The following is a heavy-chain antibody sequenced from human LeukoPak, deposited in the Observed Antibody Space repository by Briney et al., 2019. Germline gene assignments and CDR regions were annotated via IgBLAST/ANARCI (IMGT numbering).Heavy chain of an antibody. CDR3: AIAPRGYDFVDY. J-gene: IGHJ4*02. Sequence: ASVKVSCKASGYTFTSYGISWVRQAPGQGLEWMGWISAYNGNTNYAQKLQGRVTMTTDISTSTAYMELRSLRSDDTAVYYCAIAPRGYDFVDYWGQGTLVTVSS. CDR1: GYTFTSYG. D-gene: IGHD5-12*01. V-gene: IGHV1-18*01. CDR2: ISAYNGNT.